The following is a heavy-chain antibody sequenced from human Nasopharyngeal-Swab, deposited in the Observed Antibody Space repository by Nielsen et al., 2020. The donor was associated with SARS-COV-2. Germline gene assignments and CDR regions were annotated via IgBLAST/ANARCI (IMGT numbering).Heavy chain of an antibody. J-gene: IGHJ6*02. CDR1: GFTFSSYG. Sequence: GESLKISCAASGFTFSSYGMHWVRQAPGKGLEWVAVIWYDGSNKYYAGSVKGRFTISRDNSKNTLYLQMNSLRAEDTAVYYCARGITMVQGVIITNYYYGMDVWGQGTTVTVSS. CDR3: ARGITMVQGVIITNYYYGMDV. V-gene: IGHV3-33*01. D-gene: IGHD3-10*01. CDR2: IWYDGSNK.